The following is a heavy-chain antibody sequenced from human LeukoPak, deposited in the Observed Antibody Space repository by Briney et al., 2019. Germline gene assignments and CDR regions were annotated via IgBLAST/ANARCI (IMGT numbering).Heavy chain of an antibody. Sequence: PGGSLRLSCAASGFTFSSYAMSWVRQAPGKGLEWVSAISGSGGSTYYADSVKGRFTISRDNSKNTLYLQMNSLRAEDTAVYYCAKDPFRVTTSLLFDYWGQGTLVTVSS. D-gene: IGHD4-17*01. CDR2: ISGSGGST. CDR3: AKDPFRVTTSLLFDY. CDR1: GFTFSSYA. J-gene: IGHJ4*02. V-gene: IGHV3-23*01.